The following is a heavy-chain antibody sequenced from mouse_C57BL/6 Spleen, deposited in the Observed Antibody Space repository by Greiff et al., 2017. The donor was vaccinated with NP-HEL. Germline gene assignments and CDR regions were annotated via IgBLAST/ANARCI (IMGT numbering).Heavy chain of an antibody. CDR3: ARNYDYDWFAY. CDR1: GYAFSSSW. V-gene: IGHV1-82*01. D-gene: IGHD2-4*01. J-gene: IGHJ3*01. CDR2: IYPGDGDT. Sequence: VQGVESGPELVKPGASVKISCKASGYAFSSSWLNWVKQRPGKGLEWIGRIYPGDGDTNYNGKFKGKATLTADKSSSTAYMQLSSLTFEDSAVYFCARNYDYDWFAYWGQGTLVTVSA.